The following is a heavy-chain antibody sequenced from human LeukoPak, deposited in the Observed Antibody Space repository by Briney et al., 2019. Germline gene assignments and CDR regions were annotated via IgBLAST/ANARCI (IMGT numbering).Heavy chain of an antibody. CDR2: IYPAQSDI. CDR1: GYSFPIFW. J-gene: IGHJ5*02. V-gene: IGHV5-51*01. CDR3: ARGRAWFDH. Sequence: ESLKISCKTSGYSFPIFWIGWVRQMPGKGLEWMGIIYPAQSDIIYSPSFQGQVTISADKSINTAYLQWSSLKASDSAIYYCARGRAWFDHWGQGTQVTVSS. D-gene: IGHD1-26*01.